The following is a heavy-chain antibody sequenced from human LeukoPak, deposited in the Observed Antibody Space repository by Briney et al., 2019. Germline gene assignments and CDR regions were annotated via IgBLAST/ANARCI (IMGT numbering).Heavy chain of an antibody. CDR1: GYTLTDLS. CDR3: ATVKNENYFDSSVYYHFDY. CDR2: FDPENGER. J-gene: IGHJ4*02. Sequence: ASVKVSCKVSGYTLTDLSIHWVRQAPGNGLEWMGGFDPENGERIYAQKFRGRVAMTEDTSTDTANMELSSLRSEDTAVHYCATVKNENYFDSSVYYHFDYWGQGTLVTVSS. V-gene: IGHV1-24*01. D-gene: IGHD3-22*01.